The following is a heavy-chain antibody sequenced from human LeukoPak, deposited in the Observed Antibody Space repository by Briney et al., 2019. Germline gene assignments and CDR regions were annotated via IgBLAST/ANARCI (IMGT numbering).Heavy chain of an antibody. J-gene: IGHJ3*02. CDR1: GYTFTGYY. CDR2: INPNSGGT. Sequence: GASVKVSCKASGYTFTGYYMHWVRQAPGQGLEWMGWINPNSGGTNYAQKFQGRVTMTRDTSISTAYMELSRLRSDDTAVYYCARAVHTVTTLPNDAFDIWGQGTMVTVSS. D-gene: IGHD4-17*01. CDR3: ARAVHTVTTLPNDAFDI. V-gene: IGHV1-2*02.